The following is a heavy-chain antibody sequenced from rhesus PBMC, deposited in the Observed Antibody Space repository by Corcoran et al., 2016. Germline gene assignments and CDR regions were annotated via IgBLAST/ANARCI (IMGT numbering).Heavy chain of an antibody. V-gene: IGHV2S1*01. CDR2: IYWDDDK. Sequence: QVTLKESGPALVKPTQTLTLTCTFSGFSISTSGMGVGWIRQPPGTALEWLALIYWDDDKYYRTALKSRLTISKETSKNPVDLTMTNMDPVDTATYYCARRRATYIYGNSDYFDYWGQGVLVTVSS. CDR1: GFSISTSGMG. D-gene: IGHD4-35*01. J-gene: IGHJ4*01. CDR3: ARRRATYIYGNSDYFDY.